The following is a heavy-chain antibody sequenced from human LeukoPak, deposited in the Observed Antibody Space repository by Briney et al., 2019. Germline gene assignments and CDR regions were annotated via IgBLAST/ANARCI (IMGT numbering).Heavy chain of an antibody. CDR2: IIPIFGTA. CDR3: ARDIYYDSSGYYRH. D-gene: IGHD3-22*01. Sequence: GASVKVSCKASGGTFSSYAISWVRQAPGQGLEWMGGIIPIFGTANYAQKLQGRVTMTTDTSTSTAYMELRSLRSDDTAVYYCARDIYYDSSGYYRHWGQGTLVTVSS. V-gene: IGHV1-69*05. CDR1: GGTFSSYA. J-gene: IGHJ4*02.